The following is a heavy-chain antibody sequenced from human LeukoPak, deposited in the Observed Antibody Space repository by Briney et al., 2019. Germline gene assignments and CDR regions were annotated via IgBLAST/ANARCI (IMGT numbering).Heavy chain of an antibody. D-gene: IGHD3-16*02. V-gene: IGHV1-24*01. CDR3: ATVHRVSLGELSLWFDY. J-gene: IGHJ4*02. CDR2: FDPEDGET. Sequence: ASVKVSCKVSGYTLTELSMHWVRQAPGKGLEWMGGFDPEDGETIYAQKFQGRVTMTEDTSTDTAYMELSSLRSEDTAVYYCATVHRVSLGELSLWFDYWGQGTLVTVSS. CDR1: GYTLTELS.